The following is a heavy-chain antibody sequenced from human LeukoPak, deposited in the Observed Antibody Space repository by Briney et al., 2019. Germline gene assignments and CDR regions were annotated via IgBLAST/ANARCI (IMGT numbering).Heavy chain of an antibody. J-gene: IGHJ4*02. CDR1: GGSFSSQY. V-gene: IGHV4-34*01. CDR2: MNHSGST. CDR3: ARARVVEARVVVITDFDY. D-gene: IGHD3-22*01. Sequence: SATLSLTCPVYGGSFSSQYSSWIRHPPGKGMGWNGEMNHSGSTNYNPSLKSRVTISVDTSKNQFSLKLSSVTAADMAMYYCARARVVEARVVVITDFDYWGQGTLVTVSS.